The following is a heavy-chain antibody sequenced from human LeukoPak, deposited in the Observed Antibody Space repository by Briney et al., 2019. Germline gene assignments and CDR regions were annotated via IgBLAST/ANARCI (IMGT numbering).Heavy chain of an antibody. CDR1: GFTFSRYE. CDR3: AREANYDILTGYRPSDY. J-gene: IGHJ4*02. Sequence: GGSLRLSCAASGFTFSRYETYWVRQAPGKGLECVSYICSSGSTISYAAPLKGRFTISRDNAKNSLYLQMNSLRAEDTAVYYCAREANYDILTGYRPSDYWGQGTLVTVSS. CDR2: ICSSGSTI. V-gene: IGHV3-48*03. D-gene: IGHD3-9*01.